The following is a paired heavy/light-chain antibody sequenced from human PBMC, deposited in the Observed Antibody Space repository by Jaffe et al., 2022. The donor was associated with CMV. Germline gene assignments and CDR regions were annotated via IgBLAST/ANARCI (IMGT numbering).Heavy chain of an antibody. CDR2: VNGDGSST. CDR3: AGEAYGNYLGFDY. Sequence: EVQLVESGGGLVQPGGSLRLSCAASGLTFNRFWMHWVRQVPGKGLVWVSRVNGDGSSTTYADSVKGRFTISRDNAKNTLYLQMNSLRDEDTAVYYCAGEAYGNYLGFDYWGQGTLVTVSS. V-gene: IGHV3-74*01. J-gene: IGHJ4*02. D-gene: IGHD4-17*01. CDR1: GLTFNRFW.
Light chain of an antibody. J-gene: IGLJ3*02. CDR1: ALPNQY. V-gene: IGLV3-25*03. CDR2: KDT. CDR3: QSGDSSGTWWV. Sequence: SSELTQPPSVSVSPGQTARITCSGDALPNQYGYWYQQKPGQAPVMVIYKDTERSSGIPERFSGSSSGTTVTLTISGVQADDEADYHCQSGDSSGTWWVFGGGTKLTVL.